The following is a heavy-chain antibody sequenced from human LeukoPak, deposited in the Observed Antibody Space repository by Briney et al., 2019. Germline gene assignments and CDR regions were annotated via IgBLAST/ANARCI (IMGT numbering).Heavy chain of an antibody. CDR1: GYTLTELS. Sequence: ASVKVSCKVSGYTLTELSMHWVRQAPGKGLEWMGGFDPEDGETIYAQKFQGRVTMTEDTSTDTAYMELSSLRSEDTAVYYCARGTYYYDSSGYSDNDYWGQGTLVTVSS. J-gene: IGHJ4*02. CDR2: FDPEDGET. D-gene: IGHD3-22*01. V-gene: IGHV1-24*01. CDR3: ARGTYYYDSSGYSDNDY.